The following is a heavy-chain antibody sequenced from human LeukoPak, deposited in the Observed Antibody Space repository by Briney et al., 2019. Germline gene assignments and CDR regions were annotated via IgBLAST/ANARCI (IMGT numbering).Heavy chain of an antibody. CDR2: ISSSSSNI. Sequence: GGSLRLSCAASGFTFSSYSMNWVRQAPGKGLEWVSSISSSSSNIYYADSVKGRFTISRDSAKNSLYLQMNSLRAEDTAVYYCAREAYQLPDFDYWGQGTLVTVSS. CDR1: GFTFSSYS. J-gene: IGHJ4*02. CDR3: AREAYQLPDFDY. V-gene: IGHV3-21*01. D-gene: IGHD2-2*01.